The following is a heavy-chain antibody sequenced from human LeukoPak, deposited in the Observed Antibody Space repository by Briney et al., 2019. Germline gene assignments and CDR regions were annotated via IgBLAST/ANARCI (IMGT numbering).Heavy chain of an antibody. D-gene: IGHD2-15*01. V-gene: IGHV3-33*01. CDR3: ARESSRVFDY. CDR1: GLTFSNSV. CDR2: IWYDGSNK. Sequence: GGSLRLSCAASGLTFSNSVMHWVRQAPGKGLEWVAAIWYDGSNKYYADSGKGRFTISRDNSKNTLYLQMNSLRAEDTAVYYCARESSRVFDYWGQGTLVTVSS. J-gene: IGHJ4*02.